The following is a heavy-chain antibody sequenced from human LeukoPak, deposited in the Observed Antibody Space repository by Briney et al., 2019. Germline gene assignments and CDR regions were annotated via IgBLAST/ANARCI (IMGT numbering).Heavy chain of an antibody. J-gene: IGHJ3*02. Sequence: GASVKVSCKASGGTFSSYAISWVRQAPGQGLEWMGWIIPILGSANYAQSFQGRVTMTEDESTSTAYMELSSLRSEDTAVYYCARDAPRYGSSWYRAFDIWGQGTMVTVSS. CDR1: GGTFSSYA. V-gene: IGHV1-69*11. CDR2: IIPILGSA. CDR3: ARDAPRYGSSWYRAFDI. D-gene: IGHD6-13*01.